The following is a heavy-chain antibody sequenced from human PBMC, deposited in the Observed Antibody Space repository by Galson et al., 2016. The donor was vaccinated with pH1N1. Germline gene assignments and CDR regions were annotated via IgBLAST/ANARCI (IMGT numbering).Heavy chain of an antibody. CDR1: GYRFSSSW. Sequence: QSGAEVTKPGESLKISCQGSGYRFSSSWIGWVRQMPGKGLEWMGIIYLGGSHIRYSPSFQGQVTISADKSINIVYLQWCSLKDSDTAIYYCARQNDYGDYRGDAFDIWCQGTLVTVSS. V-gene: IGHV5-51*01. CDR2: IYLGGSHI. D-gene: IGHD4-17*01. CDR3: ARQNDYGDYRGDAFDI. J-gene: IGHJ3*02.